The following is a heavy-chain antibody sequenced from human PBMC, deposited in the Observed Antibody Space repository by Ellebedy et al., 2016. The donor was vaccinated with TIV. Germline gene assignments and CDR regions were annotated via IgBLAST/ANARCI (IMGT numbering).Heavy chain of an antibody. D-gene: IGHD4-23*01. CDR1: GLTFSSHA. V-gene: IGHV3-23*01. CDR3: ARDPVGVGPAFDV. CDR2: ITESGGNT. J-gene: IGHJ3*01. Sequence: GESLKISCAASGLTFSSHAMSWVRQAPGKGVEWVSSITESGGNTYYADSVKGRFTISRDNSKDTLYLQMNSLRAEDTAIYYCARDPVGVGPAFDVWGQGTMVTVSS.